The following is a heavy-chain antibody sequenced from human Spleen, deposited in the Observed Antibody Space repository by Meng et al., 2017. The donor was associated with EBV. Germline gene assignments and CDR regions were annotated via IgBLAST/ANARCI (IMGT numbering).Heavy chain of an antibody. CDR3: GRGHYANYFSAVEH. CDR2: ISYSADT. Sequence: DSGPGPPGPRETPSLTGIVSACSGSTAYYRWTWILQAPHKTLEWIVLISYSADTQYAPSLRSRVTFSIATAKNQVSFTLTSVTAADTAKYYCGRGHYANYFSAVEHWGQGTLVTVSS. D-gene: IGHD4/OR15-4a*01. V-gene: IGHV4-61*01. CDR1: ACSGSTAYYR. J-gene: IGHJ1*01.